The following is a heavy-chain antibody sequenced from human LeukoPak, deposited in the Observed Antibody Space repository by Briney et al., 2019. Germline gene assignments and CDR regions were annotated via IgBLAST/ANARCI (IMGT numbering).Heavy chain of an antibody. Sequence: GGSLRLSCAASGFTFSSYGMHWVRQAPGKGLEWVAVISYDGSNKYYADSVKGRFTISRDNSKNTLYLQMNSLRAEDTAVYYCAKEVRNDFLSCYYDYWGQGTLVTASS. J-gene: IGHJ4*02. CDR2: ISYDGSNK. CDR1: GFTFSSYG. D-gene: IGHD3-3*01. CDR3: AKEVRNDFLSCYYDY. V-gene: IGHV3-30*18.